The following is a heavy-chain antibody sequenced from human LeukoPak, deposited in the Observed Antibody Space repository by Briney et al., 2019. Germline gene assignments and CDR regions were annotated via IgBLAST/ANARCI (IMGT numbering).Heavy chain of an antibody. CDR2: ISGYNGDT. V-gene: IGHV1-18*01. Sequence: GASVRVSGKASGFPFTHHGIPGVGQAPGKGLDWMGWISGYNGDTNYAQKFQGRVTLTTDTSTSTAYMDLRSLRSDDTAVYYCARDPTNTSGRYAYFDYWGQGTLVTVSS. D-gene: IGHD6-19*01. CDR1: GFPFTHHG. CDR3: ARDPTNTSGRYAYFDY. J-gene: IGHJ4*02.